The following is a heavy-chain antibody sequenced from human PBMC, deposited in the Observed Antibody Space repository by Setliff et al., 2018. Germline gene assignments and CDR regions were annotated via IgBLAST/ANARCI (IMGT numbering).Heavy chain of an antibody. V-gene: IGHV4-34*01. CDR2: ISHGGGT. CDR3: ATGDVYDSSAFFSDWFDP. J-gene: IGHJ5*02. CDR1: GGSFSAYY. Sequence: LSLTCTVSGGSFSAYYWSWIRQPPGKGLEWIGEISHGGGTNYNPSLKSRVTISIDTSKNLFSLKLTSVTAADTAVYYCATGDVYDSSAFFSDWFDPWGQGTLVTVSS. D-gene: IGHD3-22*01.